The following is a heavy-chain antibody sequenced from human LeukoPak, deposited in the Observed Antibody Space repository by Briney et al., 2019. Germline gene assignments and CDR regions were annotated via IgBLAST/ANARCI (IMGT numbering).Heavy chain of an antibody. Sequence: GGSLRLSCAASGFTFSSYSMNWVRQAPGKGLEWVSSISSSSSYIYYADSVKGRFTISRDNAKNSLYLQMNSLRAEDTAVYYCARGGGRDCSSTSCHYFDYWGQGTLVTVSS. J-gene: IGHJ4*02. D-gene: IGHD2-2*01. CDR2: ISSSSSYI. CDR3: ARGGGRDCSSTSCHYFDY. CDR1: GFTFSSYS. V-gene: IGHV3-21*01.